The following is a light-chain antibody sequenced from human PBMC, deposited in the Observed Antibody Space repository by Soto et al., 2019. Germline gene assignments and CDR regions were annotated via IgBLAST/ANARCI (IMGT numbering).Light chain of an antibody. CDR1: SSDVGGYNY. CDR2: EVS. Sequence: QSVLTQPASVSGSPGQSITISCTGTSSDVGGYNYVSWYQQHPDKAPKLIIYEVSNRPSGVSNRFSGSKSGNTASLTISGLQAEDEDDYYCNSYTSKSTGVFGTGTKLTVL. V-gene: IGLV2-14*01. J-gene: IGLJ1*01. CDR3: NSYTSKSTGV.